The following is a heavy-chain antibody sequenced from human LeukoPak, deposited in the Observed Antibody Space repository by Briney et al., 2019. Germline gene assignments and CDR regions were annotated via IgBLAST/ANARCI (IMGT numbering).Heavy chain of an antibody. CDR3: ARVRVTMIVPDAFDI. D-gene: IGHD3-22*01. CDR2: IYYSGST. J-gene: IGHJ3*02. Sequence: PSETLSLTCTVSGGSISSGDYYWSWIRQPPGEGLEWIGYIYYSGSTYYNPSLKSRVTISVDTSKNQFSLKLSSVTAADTAVYYCARVRVTMIVPDAFDIWGQGTMVTVSS. CDR1: GGSISSGDYY. V-gene: IGHV4-30-4*01.